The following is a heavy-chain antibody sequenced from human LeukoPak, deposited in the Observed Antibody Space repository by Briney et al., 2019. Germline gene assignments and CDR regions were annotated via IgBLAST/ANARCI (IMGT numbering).Heavy chain of an antibody. CDR3: TRHDNWNYVEDY. D-gene: IGHD1-7*01. Sequence: GGSLRLSCAASGFTFSGSAMHWVRQASGKGLEWVGRIRSKANSYATAYAASVKGRFTISRDDSKNTAHLQMNSLKTEDTAVYYRTRHDNWNYVEDYWGQGTLVTVSS. CDR2: IRSKANSYAT. J-gene: IGHJ4*02. V-gene: IGHV3-73*01. CDR1: GFTFSGSA.